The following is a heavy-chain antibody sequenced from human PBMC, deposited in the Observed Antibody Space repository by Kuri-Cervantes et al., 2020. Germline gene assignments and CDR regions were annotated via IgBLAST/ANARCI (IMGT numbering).Heavy chain of an antibody. D-gene: IGHD3-3*01. Sequence: GSLRLSCTVSGGSISSSSYYWGWIRQPPGKGLEWIGSIYYSGSTYYNPSLKSRVTMSVDTSKNQFSLKLSSVTAADTAVYYCARSDFWSGYRFDYWGQGTLVPSPQ. CDR3: ARSDFWSGYRFDY. CDR2: IYYSGST. J-gene: IGHJ4*02. CDR1: GGSISSSSYY. V-gene: IGHV4-39*07.